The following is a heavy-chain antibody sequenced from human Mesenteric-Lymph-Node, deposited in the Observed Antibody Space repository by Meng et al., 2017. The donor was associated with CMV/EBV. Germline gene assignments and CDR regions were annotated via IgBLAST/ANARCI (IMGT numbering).Heavy chain of an antibody. D-gene: IGHD2-15*01. CDR1: GGTFSSFT. Sequence: SGGTFSSFTFSWVRQAPRQGPEWMGGITPLFGIANYAQKFQGRVTITAESSTSTVYVELRSLRSEDTAVYYCAREGARGPKNPFDYWGQGTLVTVSS. V-gene: IGHV1-69*17. CDR3: AREGARGPKNPFDY. J-gene: IGHJ4*02. CDR2: ITPLFGIA.